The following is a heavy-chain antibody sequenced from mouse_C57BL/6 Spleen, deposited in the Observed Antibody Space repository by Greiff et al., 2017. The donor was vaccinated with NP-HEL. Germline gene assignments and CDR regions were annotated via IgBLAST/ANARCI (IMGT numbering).Heavy chain of an antibody. D-gene: IGHD1-1*01. CDR1: GYTFTSYG. CDR3: ARSGNYYGSRGGYFDV. J-gene: IGHJ1*03. CDR2: IYIGNGYT. Sequence: VQLKESGAELVRPGSSVKMSCKTSGYTFTSYGINWVKQRPGQGLEWIGYIYIGNGYTEYNEKFKGKATLTSDTSSSTAYMQLSSLTSEDSAIYFCARSGNYYGSRGGYFDVWGTGTTVTVSS. V-gene: IGHV1-58*01.